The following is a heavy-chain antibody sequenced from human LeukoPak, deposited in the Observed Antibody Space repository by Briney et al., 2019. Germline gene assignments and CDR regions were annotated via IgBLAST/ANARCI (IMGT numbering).Heavy chain of an antibody. V-gene: IGHV3-74*01. Sequence: GGSLRLSCAASGFTFSSYWMHWVRQAPGKGLVWVSRIKSDGSNTNYADSVKGRFTISRDNAKNSLYLQMNSLRAEDTAVYYCARDQMTTVKYYYYYYMDVWGKGTTVTVSS. D-gene: IGHD4-17*01. CDR3: ARDQMTTVKYYYYYYMDV. CDR1: GFTFSSYW. CDR2: IKSDGSNT. J-gene: IGHJ6*03.